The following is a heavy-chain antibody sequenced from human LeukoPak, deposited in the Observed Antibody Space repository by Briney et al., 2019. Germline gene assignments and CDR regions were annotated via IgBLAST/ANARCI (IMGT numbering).Heavy chain of an antibody. J-gene: IGHJ6*02. CDR1: GGTFISYA. CDR2: IIPIFGTA. CDR3: ARHHSSVHYYYGMDV. Sequence: ASVKVSCKASGGTFISYAISWVRQAPGQGLEWMGGIIPIFGTANYAQKFQGRVTITADESTSTAYMELSSLRSEDTAVYYCARHHSSVHYYYGMDVWGQGTTVTVSS. D-gene: IGHD6-19*01. V-gene: IGHV1-69*13.